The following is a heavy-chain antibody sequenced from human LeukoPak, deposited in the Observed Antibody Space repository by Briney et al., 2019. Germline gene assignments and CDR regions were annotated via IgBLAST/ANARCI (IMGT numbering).Heavy chain of an antibody. Sequence: ASVKVSCKVSGYTLTELSMHWVRQAPGKGLEWMGGFDPEDGETIYAQKFQGRVTMTEDTSTDTAYMELSSLRSEDTAVYYCAISYCTNGVCSTPYFDYWGQGTLVTVSS. CDR2: FDPEDGET. V-gene: IGHV1-24*01. J-gene: IGHJ4*02. CDR3: AISYCTNGVCSTPYFDY. D-gene: IGHD2-8*01. CDR1: GYTLTELS.